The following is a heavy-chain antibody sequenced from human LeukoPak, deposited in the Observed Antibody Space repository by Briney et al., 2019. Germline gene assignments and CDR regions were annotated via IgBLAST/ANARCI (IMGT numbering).Heavy chain of an antibody. CDR1: GFTFNKYA. V-gene: IGHV3-23*01. Sequence: GGSLRLSCAASGFTFNKYAMSWVRQAPGKGLEWVSTVNDRGTGTYYADSVKGRFTISRDNSKNTLYLQMNSLRAEDTAVYYCAKDGGEDWYYYDSSGSDYWGQGTLVTVSS. CDR3: AKDGGEDWYYYDSSGSDY. D-gene: IGHD3-22*01. CDR2: VNDRGTGT. J-gene: IGHJ4*02.